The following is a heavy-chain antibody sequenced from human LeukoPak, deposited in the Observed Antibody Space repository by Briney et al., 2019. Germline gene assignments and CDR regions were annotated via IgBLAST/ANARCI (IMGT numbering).Heavy chain of an antibody. V-gene: IGHV4-31*03. CDR3: ARVGYGDYIPNAGPNEDAFDI. J-gene: IGHJ3*02. Sequence: SETLSLTCTVSGVSISSGGYSWSWIRQHPGKGLEWIGYIYYSGSTYYNPSLKSRVTISVDTSKNQFSLKLSSVTAADTAVYYCARVGYGDYIPNAGPNEDAFDIWGQGTMVAVSS. CDR1: GVSISSGGYS. D-gene: IGHD4-17*01. CDR2: IYYSGST.